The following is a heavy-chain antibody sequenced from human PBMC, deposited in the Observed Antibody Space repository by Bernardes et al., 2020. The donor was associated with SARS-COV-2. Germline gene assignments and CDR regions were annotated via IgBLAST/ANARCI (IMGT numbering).Heavy chain of an antibody. V-gene: IGHV3-23*01. CDR1: GFTFRTYA. CDR3: AKDFDADTNLVQRRASDF. D-gene: IGHD2-8*01. J-gene: IGHJ3*01. Sequence: GGSLRLSCAASGFTFRTYAMSWVRQAPGKGLEWVAIINGRGDRTQFADAAKGRFTISRDNSRNTLYLQLNSLRAEDTAVYFCAKDFDADTNLVQRRASDFWGQGTMVIVSS. CDR2: INGRGDRT.